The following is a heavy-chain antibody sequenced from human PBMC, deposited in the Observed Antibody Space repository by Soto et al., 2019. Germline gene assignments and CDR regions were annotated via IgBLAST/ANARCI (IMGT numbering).Heavy chain of an antibody. D-gene: IGHD2-15*01. CDR1: GGSFSGFY. CDR2: INHRGST. J-gene: IGHJ4*02. Sequence: QVQLQQWGAGLLKPSETLSLTCAVYGGSFSGFYWSWIRQSPGKGLEWIGEINHRGSTNYNPSLKSRVTISVDPSKHQFSLKVNSVTAADTAVYYCARAWGNCRGGSCLNFDYWGQGTLLTVSS. CDR3: ARAWGNCRGGSCLNFDY. V-gene: IGHV4-34*01.